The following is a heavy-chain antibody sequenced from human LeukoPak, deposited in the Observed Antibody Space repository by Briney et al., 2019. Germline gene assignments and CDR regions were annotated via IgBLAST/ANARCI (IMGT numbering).Heavy chain of an antibody. Sequence: GGSLRLSCAASGFTFSRYAMHWVGQAPGKGLEWVAVISYDGSNKYYADSVKGRFTISRDSSKNTLYLQMNSLRAEDTAVYYCASHYDTSGYHYFDFRGQGTLVTVSS. D-gene: IGHD3-22*01. J-gene: IGHJ4*02. CDR3: ASHYDTSGYHYFDF. V-gene: IGHV3-30-3*01. CDR1: GFTFSRYA. CDR2: ISYDGSNK.